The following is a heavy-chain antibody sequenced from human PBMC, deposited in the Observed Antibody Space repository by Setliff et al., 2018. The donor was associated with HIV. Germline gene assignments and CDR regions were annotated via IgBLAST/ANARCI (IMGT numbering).Heavy chain of an antibody. D-gene: IGHD2-8*02. V-gene: IGHV4-61*05. J-gene: IGHJ4*02. CDR2: IYSSGTT. Sequence: SETLSLTCTVSGGSISSGYYYWGWIRQPPGKGLEWTGYIYSSGTTQYNPSVESRVTMSLDTSRDQFSLNLRSVTAADTAVYFCARLIHTGLLYFDFWGLGTLVTVSS. CDR3: ARLIHTGLLYFDF. CDR1: GGSISSGYYY.